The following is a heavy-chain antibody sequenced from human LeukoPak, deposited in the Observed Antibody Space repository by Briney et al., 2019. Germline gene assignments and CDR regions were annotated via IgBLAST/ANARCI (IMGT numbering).Heavy chain of an antibody. CDR2: IYSGGST. D-gene: IGHD3-3*01. CDR1: GFTVSSNY. J-gene: IGHJ3*02. CDR3: AKDGPHYDFWSGYQDAFDI. Sequence: GGSLRLSCAASGFTVSSNYMSWVRQAPGKGLEWVSVIYSGGSTYYADSVKGRFTISRDNSKNTLYLQMNSLRAEDTAVYYCAKDGPHYDFWSGYQDAFDIWGQGTMVTVSS. V-gene: IGHV3-53*01.